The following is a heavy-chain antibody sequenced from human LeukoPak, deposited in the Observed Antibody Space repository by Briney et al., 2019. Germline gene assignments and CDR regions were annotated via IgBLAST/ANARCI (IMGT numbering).Heavy chain of an antibody. J-gene: IGHJ3*02. CDR3: AKVARGGYTPPDPFDI. Sequence: GGSLRLSCAASGFTFDDYAMHWVRQAPGKGLEWVSGISWYSGSIGYADSVKGRFTISRDNAKNSLYLQMNSLRAEDTALYYCAKVARGGYTPPDPFDIWGQGTMVTVSS. CDR2: ISWYSGSI. D-gene: IGHD5-18*01. CDR1: GFTFDDYA. V-gene: IGHV3-9*01.